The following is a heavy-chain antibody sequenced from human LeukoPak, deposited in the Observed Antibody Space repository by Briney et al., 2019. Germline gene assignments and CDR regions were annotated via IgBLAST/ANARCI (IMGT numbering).Heavy chain of an antibody. V-gene: IGHV1-2*02. CDR3: ARDRTTVTTGYYGMDV. CDR2: MNPNSGDT. D-gene: IGHD4-17*01. J-gene: IGHJ6*02. CDR1: GYTFTGYY. Sequence: ASVKVSRKASGYTFTGYYMHWVRQAPGQGLEWMGWMNPNSGDTNYAQKFQGRVTLTRDTSIITAYMELTRLRSDDTAVYYCARDRTTVTTGYYGMDVWGQGTTVTVSS.